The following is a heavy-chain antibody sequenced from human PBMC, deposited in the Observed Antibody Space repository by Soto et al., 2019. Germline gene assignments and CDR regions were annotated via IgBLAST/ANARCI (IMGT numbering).Heavy chain of an antibody. J-gene: IGHJ4*02. V-gene: IGHV3-15*07. CDR3: TTDGPNDYGDQEVDY. D-gene: IGHD4-17*01. CDR2: IKSKTDGGTT. Sequence: PGGSLRLSCAASGFTFSNAWMNWVRQAPGKGLEWVGRIKSKTDGGTTDYAAPVKGRFTISRDDSKNTLYLQMNSLKTEDTAVYYCTTDGPNDYGDQEVDYWGQGTLVTVSS. CDR1: GFTFSNAW.